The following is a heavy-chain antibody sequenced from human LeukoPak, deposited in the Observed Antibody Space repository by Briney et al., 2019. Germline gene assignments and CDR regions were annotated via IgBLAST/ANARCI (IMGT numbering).Heavy chain of an antibody. CDR2: IYYSGST. CDR1: GGFISSSSYY. Sequence: SETLSLTCTVSGGFISSSSYYWGWIRQPPGKGLEWIGSIYYSGSTYYNPSLKSRVTISVDTSKNQFSLKLSSVTAADTAVYYCARTLNKEKGLRYFDWLLTHTRYFDYWGQGTLVTVSS. J-gene: IGHJ4*02. V-gene: IGHV4-39*01. CDR3: ARTLNKEKGLRYFDWLLTHTRYFDY. D-gene: IGHD3-9*01.